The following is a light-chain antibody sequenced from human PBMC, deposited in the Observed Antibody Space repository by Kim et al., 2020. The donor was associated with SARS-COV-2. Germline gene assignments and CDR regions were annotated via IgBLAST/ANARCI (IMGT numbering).Light chain of an antibody. Sequence: GQSITISCTGTSSDVGNYNLVSWYQQHPGKAPKLRIYDVNKRPSGVSNRFSGSKSGNTASLTISGLQAEDEADYYCCSYAGSSNVVFGGGTQLTVL. CDR3: CSYAGSSNVV. J-gene: IGLJ2*01. CDR2: DVN. V-gene: IGLV2-23*02. CDR1: SSDVGNYNL.